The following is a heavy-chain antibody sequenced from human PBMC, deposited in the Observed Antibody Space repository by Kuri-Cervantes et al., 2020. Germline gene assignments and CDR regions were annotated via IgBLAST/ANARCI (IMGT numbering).Heavy chain of an antibody. CDR2: ISYDGSNK. CDR1: GFTFSSYA. V-gene: IGHV3-30-3*01. J-gene: IGHJ6*02. D-gene: IGHD3-10*01. Sequence: GGSLRLSCVASGFTFSSYAMHWVRQAPGKGLEWVAVISYDGSNKYYADSVKSRFTISRDNSKNTLYLQMNSLRAEDTAVYDCARSRGFRANYYYGMDVWGQGPTVTVSS. CDR3: ARSRGFRANYYYGMDV.